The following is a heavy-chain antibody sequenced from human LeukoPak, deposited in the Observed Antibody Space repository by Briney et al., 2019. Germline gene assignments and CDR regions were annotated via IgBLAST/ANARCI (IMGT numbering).Heavy chain of an antibody. CDR1: GFTFSNAW. J-gene: IGHJ1*01. Sequence: GGSLRLSCAASGFTFSNAWMSWVRQAPGKGLEWVGRIKSKTDGGTTDYAAPVKGRFTISRDNSKNTLYLQMNSLRAEDTAVYYCANLLGYCSSTSCYWSWGQGTLVTVSS. V-gene: IGHV3-15*01. CDR3: ANLLGYCSSTSCYWS. D-gene: IGHD2-2*01. CDR2: IKSKTDGGTT.